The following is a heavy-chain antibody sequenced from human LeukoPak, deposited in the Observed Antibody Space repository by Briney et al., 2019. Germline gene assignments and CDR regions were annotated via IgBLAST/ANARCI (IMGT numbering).Heavy chain of an antibody. CDR2: ISSNGATT. Sequence: GGSLRLSCAASGFTFSSYAMHWVRQAPGKGLEYVSAISSNGATTYYANSVKGRVTISRDNSNNTLYLQMGSLRAEDMAVYYCARSASATTVTTFYYYYYMDVWGKGTTVTVSS. D-gene: IGHD4-17*01. V-gene: IGHV3-64*01. J-gene: IGHJ6*03. CDR1: GFTFSSYA. CDR3: ARSASATTVTTFYYYYYMDV.